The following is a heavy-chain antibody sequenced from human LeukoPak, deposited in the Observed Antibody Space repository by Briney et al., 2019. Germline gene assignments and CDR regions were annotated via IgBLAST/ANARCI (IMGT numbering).Heavy chain of an antibody. CDR3: ARDDCGALDY. J-gene: IGHJ4*02. Sequence: PGGSLRLSCAASGFTFSIFWMHWVRQAPGKGLVWVSRINSDGSITSHADSVKGGFTISRDKAKNTLYLQMNSLRAEDTAVYYCARDDCGALDYWGQGTLVTVSS. CDR2: INSDGSIT. V-gene: IGHV3-74*01. CDR1: GFTFSIFW. D-gene: IGHD4-17*01.